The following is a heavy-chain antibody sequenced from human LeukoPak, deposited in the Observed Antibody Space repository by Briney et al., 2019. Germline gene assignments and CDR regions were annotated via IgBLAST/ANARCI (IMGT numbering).Heavy chain of an antibody. D-gene: IGHD2-2*02. CDR1: GGSISSYY. CDR2: IYTSGST. CDR3: ARDGVYCSSTSCYTNWFDP. J-gene: IGHJ5*02. Sequence: ETLSLSCTVSGGSISSYYWSWIRQPAGKGLEWIGRIYTSGSTNYNPSLKGRVTMSVDTSKNQFSLKLSSVTAADTAVYYCARDGVYCSSTSCYTNWFDPWGQGTLVTVSS. V-gene: IGHV4-4*07.